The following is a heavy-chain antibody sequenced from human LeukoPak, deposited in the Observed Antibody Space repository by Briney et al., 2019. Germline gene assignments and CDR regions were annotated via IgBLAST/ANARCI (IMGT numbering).Heavy chain of an antibody. CDR2: IYYSGST. Sequence: SETLSLTCTVSGGSISSSSYYWGWIRQPPGKGLEWIGSIYYSGSTYYNPSLKSRVTIPVDTSKNQFSLKLSSVTAADTAVYYCARTIVVVPAATLRYYYYGMDVWGQGTTVTVSS. CDR3: ARTIVVVPAATLRYYYYGMDV. J-gene: IGHJ6*02. D-gene: IGHD2-2*01. CDR1: GGSISSSSYY. V-gene: IGHV4-39*07.